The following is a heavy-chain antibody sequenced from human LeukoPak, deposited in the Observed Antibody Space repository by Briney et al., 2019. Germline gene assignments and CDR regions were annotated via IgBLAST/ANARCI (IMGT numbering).Heavy chain of an antibody. D-gene: IGHD3-22*01. CDR1: GFTFSSYS. V-gene: IGHV3-21*01. J-gene: IGHJ4*02. Sequence: GSLRLSCAASGFTFSSYSMNWVRQAPGMGLEWVSSISSSSSYIYYADSVKGRFTISRDNAKNSLYLQMNSLRAEDTAVHYCASTYDSSGYSYYLDYWGQGTLVTVSS. CDR3: ASTYDSSGYSYYLDY. CDR2: ISSSSSYI.